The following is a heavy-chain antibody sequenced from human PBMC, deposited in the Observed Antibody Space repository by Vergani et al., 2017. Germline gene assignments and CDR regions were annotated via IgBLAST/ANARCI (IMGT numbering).Heavy chain of an antibody. CDR1: GGSISSGGYS. CDR2: IYHSGST. Sequence: QLQLQESGSGLVKPSQTLSLTCAVSGGSISSGGYSWSWIRQPPGKGLEWIGYIYHSGSTYYNPSLKSRVTISVDRSKNQFSLKLSSVTAADTAVYYCARAQPYCSSTSCYNYYYDYMDVWGKGTTVTVSS. CDR3: ARAQPYCSSTSCYNYYYDYMDV. V-gene: IGHV4-30-2*01. J-gene: IGHJ6*03. D-gene: IGHD2-2*01.